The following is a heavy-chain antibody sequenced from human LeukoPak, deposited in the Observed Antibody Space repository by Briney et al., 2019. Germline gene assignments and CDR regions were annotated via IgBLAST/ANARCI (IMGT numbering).Heavy chain of an antibody. CDR1: GGXFSSCA. Sequence: SVRVSCKASGGXFSSCAISWVRQAPGQGLEWMGRIIPILGIANYAQKFQGRVTITADKSTSTAYMELSSLRTEDTAVYYCARSQIPLGTWYFDLWGRGSLVTVSS. D-gene: IGHD1-14*01. CDR3: ARSQIPLGTWYFDL. CDR2: IIPILGIA. V-gene: IGHV1-69*04. J-gene: IGHJ2*01.